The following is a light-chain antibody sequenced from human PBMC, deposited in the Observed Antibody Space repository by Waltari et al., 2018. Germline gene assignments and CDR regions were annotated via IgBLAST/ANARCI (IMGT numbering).Light chain of an antibody. V-gene: IGLV4-69*01. CDR3: QTGGHGTWV. CDR2: VNSDGSH. Sequence: QLVLTQSPSASAPLGASVKLTCTLSRGHTNNLIAWHQQHPKKGPRYLMKVNSDGSHNKGDKIPERFSGSSSGAERYLTISSLQSEDEADYYCQTGGHGTWVFGGGTKLTVL. J-gene: IGLJ3*02. CDR1: RGHTNNL.